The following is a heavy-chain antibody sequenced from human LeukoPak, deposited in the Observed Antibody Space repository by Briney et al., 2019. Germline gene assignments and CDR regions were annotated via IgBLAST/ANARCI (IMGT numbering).Heavy chain of an antibody. CDR1: GGSISSYY. Sequence: WETLSLTCTVSGGSISSYYWSWIRQPPGKGLEWIGYIYTSGSTNYNPSLKSRVAISVDTSKNQFSLKLSSVTAADTAVYYCARHSRGPPWWWFDPWGQGSLVTVSS. CDR3: ARHSRGPPWWWFDP. D-gene: IGHD2-15*01. J-gene: IGHJ5*02. CDR2: IYTSGST. V-gene: IGHV4-4*09.